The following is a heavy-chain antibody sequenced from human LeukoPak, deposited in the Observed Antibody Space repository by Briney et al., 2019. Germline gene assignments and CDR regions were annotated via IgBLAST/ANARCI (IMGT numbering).Heavy chain of an antibody. V-gene: IGHV7-4-1*02. CDR3: ARTTVTTEDRDYYYYMDV. CDR1: GYTFTSYA. CDR2: INTNTGNP. D-gene: IGHD4-17*01. J-gene: IGHJ6*03. Sequence: ASVTVSFKASGYTFTSYAMNWVRQAPGQGLEWMGWINTNTGNPTYAQGFTGRFVFSLDTSVSTAYLQISSLKAEDTAVYYCARTTVTTEDRDYYYYMDVWGKGTTVTVSS.